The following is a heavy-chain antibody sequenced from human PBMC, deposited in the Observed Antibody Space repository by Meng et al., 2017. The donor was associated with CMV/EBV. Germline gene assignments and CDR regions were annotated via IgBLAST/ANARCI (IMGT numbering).Heavy chain of an antibody. CDR2: INPNSGGT. V-gene: IGHV1-2*02. J-gene: IGHJ5*02. D-gene: IGHD2-2*01. Sequence: ASVKVSCKASGYTFTGYYMHWVRQASGQGLEWMGWINPNSGGTNYAQKFQGRVTMTRDTSISTAYMELRSLRSDDTAVYYCARVTSSTSCSWFDPWGQGTLVTVSS. CDR3: ARVTSSTSCSWFDP. CDR1: GYTFTGYY.